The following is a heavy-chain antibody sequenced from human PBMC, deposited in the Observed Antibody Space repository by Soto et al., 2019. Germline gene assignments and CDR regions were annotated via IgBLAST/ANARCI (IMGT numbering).Heavy chain of an antibody. CDR3: ARDGVLLWFGGLPSHGLDV. CDR2: INPNSGGT. J-gene: IGHJ6*02. CDR1: GYTFTGYY. V-gene: IGHV1-2*02. D-gene: IGHD3-10*01. Sequence: GASVKVSCKASGYTFTGYYMHWVRQAPGQGLEWMGWINPNSGGTNYAQKFQGRVTMTRDTSISTAYMELSRLRSDDTAVYYCARDGVLLWFGGLPSHGLDVWGQGTTVTVSS.